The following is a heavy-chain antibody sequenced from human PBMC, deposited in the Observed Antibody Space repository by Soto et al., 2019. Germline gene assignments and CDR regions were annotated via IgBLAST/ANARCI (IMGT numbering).Heavy chain of an antibody. V-gene: IGHV3-33*01. J-gene: IGHJ4*02. CDR1: GFTFSSYG. CDR2: IWYDGSNK. Sequence: GGSLRLSCAASGFTFSSYGMHWVRQAPGKGLEWVAVIWYDGSNKYYADSVKGRFTISRDNSKNTLYLQMNSLRAEDTAVYYSARDEGDRFGELSIDYWGQGTLVTVSS. D-gene: IGHD3-16*02. CDR3: ARDEGDRFGELSIDY.